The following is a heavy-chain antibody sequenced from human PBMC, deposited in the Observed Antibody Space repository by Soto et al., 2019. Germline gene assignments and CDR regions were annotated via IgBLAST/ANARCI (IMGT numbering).Heavy chain of an antibody. Sequence: QVQLQESGPGLVKPSETLSLTCTVSGGSISSYYWSWIRQPPGKGLEWIGYIYYSGSTNYNPSLKSRVTISVDTSKKQFSLKLSSVTAADTAVYYCASFGTSYGDYYYYYMDVWGKGTTVTVSS. CDR3: ASFGTSYGDYYYYYMDV. V-gene: IGHV4-59*08. CDR1: GGSISSYY. D-gene: IGHD4-17*01. CDR2: IYYSGST. J-gene: IGHJ6*03.